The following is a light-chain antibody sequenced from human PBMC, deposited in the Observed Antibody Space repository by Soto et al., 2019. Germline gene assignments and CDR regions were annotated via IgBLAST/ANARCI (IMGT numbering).Light chain of an antibody. Sequence: QSALTQPASVSGSPGQSITISCTGTSSDIGAYNFVSWYQQHPGKAPKLMLYDVNIRPSGVSNRFSGSKSGNTASLTISGLQAEDVAHYYCTSWTTSTTMIFGGGTKVTVL. V-gene: IGLV2-14*03. CDR1: SSDIGAYNF. CDR3: TSWTTSTTMI. CDR2: DVN. J-gene: IGLJ2*01.